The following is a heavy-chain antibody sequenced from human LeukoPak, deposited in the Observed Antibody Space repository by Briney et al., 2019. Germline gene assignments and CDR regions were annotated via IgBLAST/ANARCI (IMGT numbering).Heavy chain of an antibody. CDR3: ARRPAQYFDS. V-gene: IGHV3-30-3*01. J-gene: IGHJ4*02. CDR1: GFTFSSYW. CDR2: ISYGVSNK. Sequence: GGSLRLSCAASGFTFSSYWMHWVRQAPGKGLEWVAVISYGVSNKYYADSVKGRFTISRDNSNNTLYLQMNSLRPEDTAVYYCARRPAQYFDSWGQGTLVTVSS.